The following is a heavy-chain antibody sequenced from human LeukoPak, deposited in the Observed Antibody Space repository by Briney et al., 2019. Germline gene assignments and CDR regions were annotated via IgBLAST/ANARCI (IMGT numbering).Heavy chain of an antibody. V-gene: IGHV1-18*01. CDR3: ARTTGTYSPPGDC. CDR2: VSAFNGNT. Sequence: ASVTVSCKASGYTFSSYGISWVRQAPGQGLEWMGWVSAFNGNTHSAQKLQGRVTMTTDTSTSTAFMELRSLTSDDTAVYYCARTTGTYSPPGDCWGQGTLVTVSS. D-gene: IGHD1-26*01. CDR1: GYTFSSYG. J-gene: IGHJ4*02.